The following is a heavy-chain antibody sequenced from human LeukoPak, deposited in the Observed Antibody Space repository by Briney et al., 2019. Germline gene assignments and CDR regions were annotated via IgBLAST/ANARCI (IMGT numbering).Heavy chain of an antibody. D-gene: IGHD3-10*01. CDR2: IYQSEST. V-gene: IGHV4-4*02. CDR1: GGSISRSSW. CDR3: ASLSFGELQFFFDY. Sequence: SGTLSLTCAVSGGSISRSSWWSWVRQPPGKGLEWIGEIYQSESTNYNPTLKSRVTISVDKSKNQFSLKLSSVTAADTAVYYCASLSFGELQFFFDYWGQGTLVTVSS. J-gene: IGHJ4*02.